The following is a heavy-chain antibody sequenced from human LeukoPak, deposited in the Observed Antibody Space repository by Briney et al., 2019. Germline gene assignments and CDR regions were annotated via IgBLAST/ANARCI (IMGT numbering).Heavy chain of an antibody. V-gene: IGHV3-23*01. D-gene: IGHD1-1*01. CDR1: GFTFRDYA. CDR2: MSGDTLST. CDR3: AKKWPTLGGTTVAFES. J-gene: IGHJ4*02. Sequence: GGSLRLSCVASGFTFRDYAMSWVRQAPGKGLEWVSTMSGDTLSTWYADSVKGQFTITRDNSKNTVYLQMNSLTSDDTALYYCAKKWPTLGGTTVAFESWGQGTLVTVSS.